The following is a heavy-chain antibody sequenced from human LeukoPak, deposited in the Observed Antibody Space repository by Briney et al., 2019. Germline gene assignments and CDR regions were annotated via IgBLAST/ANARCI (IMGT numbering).Heavy chain of an antibody. CDR1: GFTFSSYE. CDR2: ISSSGSTI. D-gene: IGHD3-16*01. Sequence: GGSLRLSCAASGFTFSSYEMNWVRQAPGKGLEWVSYISSSGSTIYYADSVKGRFTISRDNAKNSLYLQMNSLRAEDTAVYYCARSADVWGSYGLVDYWGQGTLVTVSS. J-gene: IGHJ4*02. V-gene: IGHV3-48*03. CDR3: ARSADVWGSYGLVDY.